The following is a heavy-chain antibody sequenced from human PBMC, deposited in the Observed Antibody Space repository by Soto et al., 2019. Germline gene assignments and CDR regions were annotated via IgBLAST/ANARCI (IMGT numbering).Heavy chain of an antibody. D-gene: IGHD6-13*01. CDR2: IDPSDSYT. Sequence: PGESLKISCKGSGYSFPSYWISWVRQMPGKGLEWMGRIDPSDSYTNYSPSFQGHVTISADKSISTAYLQWSSLKASDTAMYYCARRGRIYSRPYYFDYWGQGTLVTVSS. J-gene: IGHJ4*02. V-gene: IGHV5-10-1*01. CDR3: ARRGRIYSRPYYFDY. CDR1: GYSFPSYW.